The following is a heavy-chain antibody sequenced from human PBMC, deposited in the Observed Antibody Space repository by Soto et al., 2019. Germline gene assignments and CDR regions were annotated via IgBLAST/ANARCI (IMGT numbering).Heavy chain of an antibody. CDR2: IYYTGST. CDR3: ARASSCAYDSCAFDP. Sequence: PSETLSLTCTLSGGSISSYYWSWIRQPPGQGLEWIGKIYYTGSTNYNPSLKSRVTLSLDTSKNQLSLKLSSVTAADTAVYYCARASSCAYDSCAFDPWGQGTLVTVSS. J-gene: IGHJ5*02. V-gene: IGHV4-59*01. D-gene: IGHD3-16*01. CDR1: GGSISSYY.